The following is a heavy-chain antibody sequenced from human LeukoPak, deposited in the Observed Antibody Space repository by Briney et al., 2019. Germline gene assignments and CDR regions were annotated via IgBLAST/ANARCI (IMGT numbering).Heavy chain of an antibody. CDR1: GFTFSSYG. CDR3: AKDSVGCYDSSGYYYY. CDR2: ISYDGSNK. D-gene: IGHD3-22*01. J-gene: IGHJ4*02. Sequence: GGSLRLSCAASGFTFSSYGMHWVRQAPGKGLEWVAVISYDGSNKYYADSVKGRFTISRDNSKNTLYLQMNSLRAEDTAVYYCAKDSVGCYDSSGYYYYWGQGTLVTVSS. V-gene: IGHV3-30*18.